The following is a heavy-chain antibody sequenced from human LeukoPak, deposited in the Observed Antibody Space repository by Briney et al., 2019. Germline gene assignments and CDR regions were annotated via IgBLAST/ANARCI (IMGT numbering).Heavy chain of an antibody. J-gene: IGHJ4*02. V-gene: IGHV3-49*04. CDR1: GFSFSGYS. D-gene: IGHD3-9*01. Sequence: GGSLRLSCAASGFSFSGYSMNWVRQAPGKGLEWVGFIRSKAYGGTTEYAASVKGRFTISRDDSKSIAYLQMNSLKTEDTAVYYCAKKDYADWYYFDYWGQGTLVTVSS. CDR3: AKKDYADWYYFDY. CDR2: IRSKAYGGTT.